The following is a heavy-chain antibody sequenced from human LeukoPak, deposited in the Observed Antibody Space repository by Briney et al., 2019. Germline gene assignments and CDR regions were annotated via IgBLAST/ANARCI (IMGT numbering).Heavy chain of an antibody. CDR1: GFSFSSLW. V-gene: IGHV3-23*01. D-gene: IGHD6-13*01. CDR3: AKDPDSSSWYSTFDY. Sequence: GGSLRLSCAASGFSFSSLWMTWVRQAPGKGLEWVSAISGSGGSTYYADSVKGRFTISRDNSKNTLYLQMNSLRAEDTAVYYCAKDPDSSSWYSTFDYWGQGTLVTVSS. CDR2: ISGSGGST. J-gene: IGHJ4*02.